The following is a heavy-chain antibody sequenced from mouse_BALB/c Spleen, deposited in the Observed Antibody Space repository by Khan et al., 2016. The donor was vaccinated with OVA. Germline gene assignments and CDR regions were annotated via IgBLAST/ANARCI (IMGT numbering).Heavy chain of an antibody. V-gene: IGHV1S135*01. D-gene: IGHD2-2*01. CDR1: GYSFTSYY. CDR2: IDPFSGAT. J-gene: IGHJ3*01. CDR3: TRHGYVAWFTY. Sequence: IQLVQSGPELMKPGASVKISCKASGYSFTSYYIHWMIESHGTSLEWIGYIDPFSGATTYNQKFKGKTTLTVDKSSNTAYIHLRNLTSEDSAVYYCTRHGYVAWFTYWGQGTLVTVSA.